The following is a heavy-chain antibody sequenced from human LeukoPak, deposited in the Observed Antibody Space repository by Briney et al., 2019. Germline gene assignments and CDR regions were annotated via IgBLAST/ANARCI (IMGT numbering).Heavy chain of an antibody. CDR1: GFTLNNYI. V-gene: IGHV3-23*01. Sequence: PGVPLRLSCAASGFTLNNYIMSWVRQAPGKGLEWVSLIGVSGDTYYGDSVKGRFTISRDNSRNTLYLQMNSLRAEDTAVYYCARGREQQLVAEHYYYYGMDVWGQGTTVTVSS. D-gene: IGHD6-13*01. CDR2: IGVSGDT. J-gene: IGHJ6*02. CDR3: ARGREQQLVAEHYYYYGMDV.